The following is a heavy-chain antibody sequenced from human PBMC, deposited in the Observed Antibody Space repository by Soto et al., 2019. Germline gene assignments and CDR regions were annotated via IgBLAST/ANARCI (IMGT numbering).Heavy chain of an antibody. CDR1: GFTFSSHG. J-gene: IGHJ6*02. Sequence: QVQLVESGGGVVQPGRSLRLSCAASGFTFSSHGMHWVRQAPGKGLEWVAVIWYDGSKKYYAGYVKGRFTISRDDSKNTLYLEMNSLRAEDTAVYYCARDPASSMDVWGQGTTVIVSS. D-gene: IGHD6-25*01. CDR2: IWYDGSKK. CDR3: ARDPASSMDV. V-gene: IGHV3-33*01.